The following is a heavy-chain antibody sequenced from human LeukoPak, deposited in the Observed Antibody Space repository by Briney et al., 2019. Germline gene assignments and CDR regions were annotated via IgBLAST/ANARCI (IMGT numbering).Heavy chain of an antibody. V-gene: IGHV4-61*02. CDR3: ARDRRETEKAVRGAFDI. Sequence: SETLSLTCTVSGGSISSGSYYWSWIRQPAGKGLEWIGRIYTSGSTNYNPSLKSRVTISVDTSKNQFSLKLSSVTAADTAVYYCARDRRETEKAVRGAFDIWGQGTMVTVSS. CDR1: GGSISSGSYY. J-gene: IGHJ3*02. CDR2: IYTSGST. D-gene: IGHD3-10*01.